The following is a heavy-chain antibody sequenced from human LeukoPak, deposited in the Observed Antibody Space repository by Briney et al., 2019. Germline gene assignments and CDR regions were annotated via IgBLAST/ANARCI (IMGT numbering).Heavy chain of an antibody. J-gene: IGHJ6*02. D-gene: IGHD3-10*01. CDR2: LSYDGSNK. CDR1: GFTFSTFA. CDR3: ASPGSGAGPGYFYGMDV. Sequence: GRSLRLSCSASGFTFSTFAMPGVRQAPGKGLDWVAVLSYDGSNKYYADSVRGRFTLSRDNSRNTLYLQMNSLRGEDTAVYYCASPGSGAGPGYFYGMDVWGQGTPVTVSS. V-gene: IGHV3-30*04.